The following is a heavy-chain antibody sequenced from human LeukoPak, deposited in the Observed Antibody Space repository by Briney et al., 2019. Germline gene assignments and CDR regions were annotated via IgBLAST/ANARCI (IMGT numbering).Heavy chain of an antibody. V-gene: IGHV3-21*01. CDR2: ISSSSSYI. CDR3: ARDRPTMVPFYPNWFDP. CDR1: GFTFSSYS. D-gene: IGHD3-10*01. Sequence: PGGSLRLSCAASGFTFSSYSMNWVRQAPGKGLEWVSSISSSSSYIYYADSVKGRFTISRDNAKNSLYLQMNSLRAEDTAVYYCARDRPTMVPFYPNWFDPWGQGTLVTVSS. J-gene: IGHJ5*02.